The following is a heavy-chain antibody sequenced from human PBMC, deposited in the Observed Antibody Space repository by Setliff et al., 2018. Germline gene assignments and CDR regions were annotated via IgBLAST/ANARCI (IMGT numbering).Heavy chain of an antibody. CDR1: GYSITSSYY. V-gene: IGHV4-4*07. CDR3: AREQWLDPPGYYYMDV. J-gene: IGHJ6*03. D-gene: IGHD6-19*01. CDR2: IYIGGSA. Sequence: SETLSLTCAVSGYSITSSYYWSWIRQPAGKGLELIGHIYIGGSANYNPSLKSRVTMSIDTSKNQFSLTLNSVTAADMAVYYCAREQWLDPPGYYYMDVWAKGTTVTVSS.